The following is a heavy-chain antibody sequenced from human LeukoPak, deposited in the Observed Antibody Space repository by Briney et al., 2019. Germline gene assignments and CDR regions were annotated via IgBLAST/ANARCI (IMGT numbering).Heavy chain of an antibody. CDR1: GFTFSSYG. D-gene: IGHD4-17*01. J-gene: IGHJ5*02. Sequence: PGGSLRLSCAASGFTFSSYGMHWVRQAPGKGLEWVAFIRYDGSNKYYADSVRGRFTISRDNSKNTLYLQMNSLRAEDTAVYYCAKDSHDYGDYYNWFDPWGQGTLVTVSS. CDR2: IRYDGSNK. CDR3: AKDSHDYGDYYNWFDP. V-gene: IGHV3-30*02.